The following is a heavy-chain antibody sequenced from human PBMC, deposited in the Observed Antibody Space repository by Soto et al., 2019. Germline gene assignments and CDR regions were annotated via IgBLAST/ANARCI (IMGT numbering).Heavy chain of an antibody. V-gene: IGHV4-31*03. CDR1: GGSISSGGYY. J-gene: IGHJ4*02. D-gene: IGHD3-22*01. CDR2: IYYSGST. CDR3: ARGGAYYYDSSDY. Sequence: PSETLSLTCTVSGGSISSGGYYWSWIRQHPGKGLEWIGYIYYSGSTYYNPSLKSRATISVDTSKNQFSLKLSSVTAADTAVYYCARGGAYYYDSSDYWGQGTLVTVSS.